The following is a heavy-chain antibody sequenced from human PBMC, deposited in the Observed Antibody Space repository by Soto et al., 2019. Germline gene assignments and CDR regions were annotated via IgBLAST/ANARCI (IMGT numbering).Heavy chain of an antibody. J-gene: IGHJ1*01. CDR1: GFTFSNYA. CDR3: VRRAITAKVKWGACDI. Sequence: GGSLELSCATSGFTFSNYAMNWVRQAPVKGLEWVSVISGIGDKTHYADSVRGRFTISRDNSKNTLSLQMNSLRAEDAAVYYCVRRAITAKVKWGACDIWGQGTLVSVSA. V-gene: IGHV3-23*01. D-gene: IGHD1-20*01. CDR2: ISGIGDKT.